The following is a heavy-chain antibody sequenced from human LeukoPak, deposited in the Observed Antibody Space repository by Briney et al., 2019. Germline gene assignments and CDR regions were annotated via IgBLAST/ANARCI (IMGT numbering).Heavy chain of an antibody. CDR2: IISSGSTI. CDR1: GFTFGSYI. CDR3: ARDLNLSF. Sequence: GGSLRLSCAASGFTFGSYIMNWVRQAPGKGLEWVSYIISSGSTIYYSDSVKGRFTISRDNAKNSLCLQMNSLRDEDTAVYYCARDLNLSFWGQGTLVTVSS. D-gene: IGHD2/OR15-2a*01. V-gene: IGHV3-48*02. J-gene: IGHJ4*02.